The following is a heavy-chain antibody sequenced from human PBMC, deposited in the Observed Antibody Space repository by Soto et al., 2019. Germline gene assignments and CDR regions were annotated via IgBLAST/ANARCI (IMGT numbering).Heavy chain of an antibody. CDR3: ARDPATRRRGPWFDP. D-gene: IGHD3-10*01. J-gene: IGHJ5*02. Sequence: SETLSLTCAVSGGSISSSNWWSWVRQPPGKGLEWIGEIYHSGSTNYNPSLKSRVTISVDQHKNQFALQLSSVTAADTAVYYCARDPATRRRGPWFDPWGQGTLVTVS. CDR2: IYHSGST. CDR1: GGSISSSNW. V-gene: IGHV4-4*02.